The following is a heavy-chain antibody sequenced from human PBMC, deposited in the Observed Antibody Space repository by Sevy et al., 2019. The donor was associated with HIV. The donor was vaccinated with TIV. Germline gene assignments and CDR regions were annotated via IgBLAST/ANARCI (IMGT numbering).Heavy chain of an antibody. D-gene: IGHD3-10*01. CDR1: EFTFSSYW. CDR3: ARVPSTGRFGMDV. V-gene: IGHV3-7*01. Sequence: GGSLRLSCAASEFTFSSYWMSWVRQAPGKGLEWVANIKQDGSEKYYVDSVKGRFTISRDNAKNSLYLQMSSLRAADTALYYCARVPSTGRFGMDVWGQGTTVTVSS. J-gene: IGHJ6*02. CDR2: IKQDGSEK.